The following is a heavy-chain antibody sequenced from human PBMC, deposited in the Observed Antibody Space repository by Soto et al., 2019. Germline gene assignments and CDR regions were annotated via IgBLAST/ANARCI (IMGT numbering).Heavy chain of an antibody. CDR2: VTPMFGTA. CDR3: TRDFESAQSD. J-gene: IGHJ4*02. V-gene: IGHV1-69*13. Sequence: ASVKVSCKASGYTFTSYYIHWVRQAPGQGLEWMGGVTPMFGTAHYGEKFQGRVTITADEASSTVYMDLGRLTSEDTAVYYCTRDFESAQSDWGQGTLVTVSS. CDR1: GYTFTSYY.